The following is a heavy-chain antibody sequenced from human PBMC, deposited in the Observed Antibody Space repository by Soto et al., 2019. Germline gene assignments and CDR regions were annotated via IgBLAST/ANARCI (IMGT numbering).Heavy chain of an antibody. Sequence: GGSLRLSCAASGFTFSNYAVTWVRQAPGKGLEWVSTISGSGGSTYYADSVKGRFTISRDNSKNTLYLQMNSLRAENTAVYYCAKDQGSSWYEIDYWGQGTLVTVSS. CDR3: AKDQGSSWYEIDY. CDR2: ISGSGGST. D-gene: IGHD6-13*01. J-gene: IGHJ4*02. CDR1: GFTFSNYA. V-gene: IGHV3-23*01.